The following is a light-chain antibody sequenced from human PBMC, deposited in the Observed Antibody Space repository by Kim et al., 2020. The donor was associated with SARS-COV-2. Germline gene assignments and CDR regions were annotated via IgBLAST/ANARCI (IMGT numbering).Light chain of an antibody. J-gene: IGLJ2*01. V-gene: IGLV2-23*02. CDR2: EVS. Sequence: GQSLTTACSGTGSYVVIYNLVAWYLQFPGKAPKLIIYEVSKRPSGVSSRFSASKTSNTASLTISGLQAEDEAHYHCCSYAGSGTVIFGGGTQLTVL. CDR1: GSYVVIYNL. CDR3: CSYAGSGTVI.